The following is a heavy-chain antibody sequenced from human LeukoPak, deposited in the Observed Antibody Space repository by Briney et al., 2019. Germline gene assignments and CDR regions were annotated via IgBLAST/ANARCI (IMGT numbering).Heavy chain of an antibody. Sequence: GGSLRLSCAASGFTFSSYAVHWVRQAPGKGLEYVSAISSNGGSTYYANSVKGRFTISRDNSKNTLYLQMGSLRAEDMAVYYCARVESGRYYDSSGPSHWGQGTLVTVSS. CDR2: ISSNGGST. CDR3: ARVESGRYYDSSGPSH. J-gene: IGHJ4*02. CDR1: GFTFSSYA. D-gene: IGHD3-22*01. V-gene: IGHV3-64*01.